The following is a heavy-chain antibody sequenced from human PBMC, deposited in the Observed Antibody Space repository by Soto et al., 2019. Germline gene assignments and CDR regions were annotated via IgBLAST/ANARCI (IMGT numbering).Heavy chain of an antibody. J-gene: IGHJ6*03. CDR3: ARSSLVCYYYYIEV. Sequence: SETLSLTCTVSGGSIKSYYWSWIRQPPGKGLEWIAYIYYSGSTNYNPSLKSRVSLSVDTSKNQFSLKLSSVTAADTAVYYCARSSLVCYYYYIEVWGKGTTVTVSS. CDR2: IYYSGST. CDR1: GGSIKSYY. V-gene: IGHV4-59*01.